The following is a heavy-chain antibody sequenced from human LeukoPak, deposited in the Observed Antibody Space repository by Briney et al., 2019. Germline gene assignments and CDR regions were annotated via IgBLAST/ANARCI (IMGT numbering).Heavy chain of an antibody. Sequence: GSLRLSCAASEFTFSSYWMSWVRQAPGKGLEWVASIKQDGSEKYYVDSVKGRVTISRDNAKNSLHLQMNSLRAEDTAVYYCARGFRGWYAEGFDYWGQGTVVTVSP. J-gene: IGHJ4*02. V-gene: IGHV3-7*01. CDR2: IKQDGSEK. CDR3: ARGFRGWYAEGFDY. D-gene: IGHD6-19*01. CDR1: EFTFSSYW.